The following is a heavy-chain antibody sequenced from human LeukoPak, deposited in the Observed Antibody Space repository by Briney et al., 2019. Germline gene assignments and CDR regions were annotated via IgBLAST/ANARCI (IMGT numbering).Heavy chain of an antibody. V-gene: IGHV3-7*01. Sequence: GGSLRLSCAASGFTFSSYWMSWVRQAPGKGLEWVANVKQDGSEKYYVDSVKGRFTISRDNAKNSLYLQMNSLRAEDTAVYYCARGGLYHYSGTSGDYWGQGTLVTVSS. CDR2: VKQDGSEK. CDR1: GFTFSSYW. J-gene: IGHJ4*02. D-gene: IGHD1-26*01. CDR3: ARGGLYHYSGTSGDY.